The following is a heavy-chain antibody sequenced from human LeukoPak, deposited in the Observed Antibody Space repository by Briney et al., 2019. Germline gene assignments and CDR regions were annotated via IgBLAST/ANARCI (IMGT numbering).Heavy chain of an antibody. CDR3: ARSIIAIRLANSNYAFDI. CDR2: ISGSGDTT. J-gene: IGHJ3*02. V-gene: IGHV3-23*01. D-gene: IGHD6-6*01. Sequence: AGSLRLSCAASGFTFSSYGMSWLRHAPGKGLKWVSGISGSGDTTYYADSVKGRFTISRDNSKNTLYLQMNSLRAEDTAVYYCARSIIAIRLANSNYAFDIWGQGTMVTVSS. CDR1: GFTFSSYG.